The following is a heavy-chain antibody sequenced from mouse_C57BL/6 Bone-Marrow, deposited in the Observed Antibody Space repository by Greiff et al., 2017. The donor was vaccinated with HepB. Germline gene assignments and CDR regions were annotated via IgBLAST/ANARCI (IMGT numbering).Heavy chain of an antibody. J-gene: IGHJ4*01. D-gene: IGHD1-1*01. CDR2: IYPRSGNT. Sequence: VKLQESGAELARPGASVKLSCKASGYTFTSYGISWVKQRTGQGLEWIGEIYPRSGNTYYNEKFKGKATLTADKSSSTAYMELRSLTSEDSAVYFCARSFDYYGSSSYYAMDYWGQGTSVTVSS. CDR1: GYTFTSYG. CDR3: ARSFDYYGSSSYYAMDY. V-gene: IGHV1-81*01.